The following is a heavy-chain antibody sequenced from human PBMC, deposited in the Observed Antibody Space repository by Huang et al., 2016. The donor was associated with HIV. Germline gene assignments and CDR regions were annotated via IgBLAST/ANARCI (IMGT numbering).Heavy chain of an antibody. V-gene: IGHV5-51*01. D-gene: IGHD6-6*01. CDR1: GNSFSSYW. CDR2: SFPHDSAT. CDR3: ARRFSSSSGYFDY. Sequence: VQLVQSGAEVKKPGESLKISCKGSGNSFSSYWIAWVRQMPGKGLEWRGLSFPHDSATPYSPSVGGQGTIAADKSIGTAYLQWSSLKASDTAMYYCARRFSSSSGYFDYWGQGSLVTVSS. J-gene: IGHJ4*02.